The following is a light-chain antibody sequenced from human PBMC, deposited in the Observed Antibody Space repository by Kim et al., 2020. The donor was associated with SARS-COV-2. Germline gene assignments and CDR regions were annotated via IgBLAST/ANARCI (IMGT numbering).Light chain of an antibody. CDR3: QQSYATVLT. Sequence: DIPLTQSPSFLSASVGDTVTIACRASQSISTYLNWYQHRPGKAPKLLIYSASRVHSGVPSRFSGSGSATDFTLTISSLQPEDFATYYCQQSYATVLTFGGGTKVDIK. V-gene: IGKV1-39*01. CDR1: QSISTY. CDR2: SAS. J-gene: IGKJ4*01.